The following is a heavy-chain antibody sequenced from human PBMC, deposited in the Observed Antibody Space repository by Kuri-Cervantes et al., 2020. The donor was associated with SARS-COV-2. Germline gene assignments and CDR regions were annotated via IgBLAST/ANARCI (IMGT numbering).Heavy chain of an antibody. Sequence: ASVKVSCKASGYTFTSYYMHWVRQAPGQGLEWMGWISAYNGNTNYAQKLQGRVTMTTDTSTSTAYMELRSLRSDDTAVYYCARQNTTPQKHYYYYYMDVWGKGTTVTVSS. CDR1: GYTFTSYY. CDR3: ARQNTTPQKHYYYYYMDV. D-gene: IGHD1-1*01. CDR2: ISAYNGNT. J-gene: IGHJ6*03. V-gene: IGHV1-18*04.